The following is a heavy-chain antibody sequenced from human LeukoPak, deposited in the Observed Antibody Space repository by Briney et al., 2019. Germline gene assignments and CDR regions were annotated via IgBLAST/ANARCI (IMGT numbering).Heavy chain of an antibody. J-gene: IGHJ3*02. CDR2: IYPGDSDT. D-gene: IGHD3-22*01. Sequence: GESLKISRKGSGYSFTSYWIGWVRQMPGKGLEWMGIIYPGDSDTRYSPSFQGQVTISADKSISTAYLQWSSLKASDTAMYYCARHRPGNTMMVNDAFDIWGQGTMVTVSS. CDR3: ARHRPGNTMMVNDAFDI. V-gene: IGHV5-51*01. CDR1: GYSFTSYW.